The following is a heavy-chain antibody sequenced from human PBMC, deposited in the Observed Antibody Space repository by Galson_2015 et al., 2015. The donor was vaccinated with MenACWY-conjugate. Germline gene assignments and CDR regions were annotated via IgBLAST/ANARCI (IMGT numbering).Heavy chain of an antibody. J-gene: IGHJ6*02. D-gene: IGHD1-26*01. Sequence: SGAEVKKPGESLKISWKGSGYSFTNYWIAWGRQMPGKSLEWGGLINPADSNIRYSPSFQGQVTISADESISTAHLQWSSLKASDTAMYYCARHPPGGRGMDVWGRGTTVTVSS. CDR1: GYSFTNYW. CDR3: ARHPPGGRGMDV. CDR2: INPADSNI. V-gene: IGHV5-51*01.